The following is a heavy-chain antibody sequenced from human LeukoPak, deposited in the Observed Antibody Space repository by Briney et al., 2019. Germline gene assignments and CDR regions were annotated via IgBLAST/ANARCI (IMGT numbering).Heavy chain of an antibody. CDR1: GFTFSSYG. CDR3: AKDWAEWFGEYMEAFDI. CDR2: ISYDGSNK. V-gene: IGHV3-30*18. J-gene: IGHJ3*02. Sequence: GGSLRLSCAASGFTFSSYGMHWVRQAPGKGLEWVAVISYDGSNKYYADSVKGRFTISRDNSKNTLYLQMNSLRAEDTAVYYCAKDWAEWFGEYMEAFDIWGQGTMVTVSS. D-gene: IGHD3-10*01.